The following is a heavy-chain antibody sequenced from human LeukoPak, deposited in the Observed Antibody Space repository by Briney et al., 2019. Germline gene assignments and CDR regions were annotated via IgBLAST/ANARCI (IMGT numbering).Heavy chain of an antibody. J-gene: IGHJ4*02. D-gene: IGHD3-10*01. CDR3: TTGITMVRGVIHLIDY. CDR1: GFTFSNAW. Sequence: PGGSLRLSCAASGFTFSNAWMSWVRQAPGKGLEWVGRIKSNTDGGTTDYAAPVKGRFTISRDDSKNTLYLQMNSLKTEDTAVYYCTTGITMVRGVIHLIDYWGQGTLVTVSS. V-gene: IGHV3-15*01. CDR2: IKSNTDGGTT.